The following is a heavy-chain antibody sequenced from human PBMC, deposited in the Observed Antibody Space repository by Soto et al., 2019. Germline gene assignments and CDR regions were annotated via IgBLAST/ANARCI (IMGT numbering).Heavy chain of an antibody. J-gene: IGHJ4*02. Sequence: QLQLQESGSGLVKPSQTLSLTCAVSGGSISSGGSSWTWIRQPPGKGLEWIGYIYHSGSTYYNPSLKSRVTIPVDRSENQFSLKPTSVAAADTAVYYCARGAVVNFDSWGQGTLVTVSS. CDR1: GGSISSGGSS. CDR3: ARGAVVNFDS. V-gene: IGHV4-30-2*01. CDR2: IYHSGST. D-gene: IGHD3-22*01.